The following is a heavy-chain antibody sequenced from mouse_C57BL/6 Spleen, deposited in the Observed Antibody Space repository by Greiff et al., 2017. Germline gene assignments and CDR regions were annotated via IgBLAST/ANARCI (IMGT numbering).Heavy chain of an antibody. J-gene: IGHJ4*01. CDR2: ISDGGSYT. V-gene: IGHV5-4*01. Sequence: DVMLVESGGGLVKPGGSLKLSCAASGFTFSSYAMSWGRQTPEKRLEWVATISDGGSYTYYPDNVKGRFTISRDNAKNNLYLQMSHLKSEDTAMYYCARDLVAMDYWGQGTSVTVSS. D-gene: IGHD6-2*01. CDR1: GFTFSSYA. CDR3: ARDLVAMDY.